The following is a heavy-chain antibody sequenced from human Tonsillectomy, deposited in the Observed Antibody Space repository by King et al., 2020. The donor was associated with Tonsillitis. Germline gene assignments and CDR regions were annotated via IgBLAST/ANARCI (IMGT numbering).Heavy chain of an antibody. Sequence: VQLVESGGGLIQPGGSLRLSCAASGFTFSSYAMNLVRLAPGKGLEWVSAISVNGGSTYYADSVKGRFTISRDNSKNTLFLQMNSLRAEDTAVYYCAKGSSVWSGFDIWGQGQMVTVSS. D-gene: IGHD3-3*01. V-gene: IGHV3-23*04. J-gene: IGHJ3*02. CDR2: ISVNGGST. CDR3: AKGSSVWSGFDI. CDR1: GFTFSSYA.